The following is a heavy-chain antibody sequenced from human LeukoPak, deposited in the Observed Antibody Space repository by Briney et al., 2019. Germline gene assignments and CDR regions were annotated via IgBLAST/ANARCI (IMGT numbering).Heavy chain of an antibody. V-gene: IGHV4-39*01. CDR3: ASVSRHFDSSGYQTHAFDI. D-gene: IGHD3-22*01. CDR1: GGSISSYY. CDR2: IYYSGST. J-gene: IGHJ3*02. Sequence: PSETLSLTCTVSGGSISSYYWGWIRQPPGKGLEWIGSIYYSGSTYYNPSLKSRVTISVDTSKNQFSLKLSSVTAADTAVYYCASVSRHFDSSGYQTHAFDIWGQGTMVTVSS.